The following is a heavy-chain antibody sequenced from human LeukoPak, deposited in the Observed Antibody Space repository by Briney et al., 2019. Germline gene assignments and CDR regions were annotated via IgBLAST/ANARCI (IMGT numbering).Heavy chain of an antibody. CDR2: IYYSGST. CDR3: ARHRIFGVVIILGAFDI. V-gene: IGHV4-39*01. CDR1: GGSISSSSYY. D-gene: IGHD3-3*01. J-gene: IGHJ3*02. Sequence: SETLSLTCTVSGGSISSSSYYWGWIRQPPGKGLEWIGSIYYSGSTYYNPSLKSRVTISVDTSKNQFSLKLSSVTAADTAVYYCARHRIFGVVIILGAFDIWGQGTMVTVSS.